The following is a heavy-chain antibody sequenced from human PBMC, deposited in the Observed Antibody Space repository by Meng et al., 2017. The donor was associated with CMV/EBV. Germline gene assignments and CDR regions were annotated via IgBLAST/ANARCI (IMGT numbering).Heavy chain of an antibody. Sequence: ASVQVSCKASQYTFIDHHMHWVRQAPGQGLEWMGWINPNSGDTKYAQKFQGRVTLSRDTSISTAYMDLIRLRSDDTAVYYCARGNIMIRDYHHHGLDVWGHGTSVTVSS. J-gene: IGHJ6*02. D-gene: IGHD3-16*01. CDR1: QYTFIDHH. CDR3: ARGNIMIRDYHHHGLDV. V-gene: IGHV1-2*02. CDR2: INPNSGDT.